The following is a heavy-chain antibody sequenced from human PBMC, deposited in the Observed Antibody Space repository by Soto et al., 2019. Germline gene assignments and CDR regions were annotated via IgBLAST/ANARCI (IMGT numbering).Heavy chain of an antibody. J-gene: IGHJ4*02. CDR1: GYSFTSYW. V-gene: IGHV5-51*01. Sequence: PGESLKISCKGSGYSFTSYWIGWVRQMPGKGLEWMGIIYPGDSDTRYSPSFQGQVTISADKSISTAYLQWSSLKASDTAMYYCARRVDFWSGYYNGYFDYWGQGTLVTVSS. D-gene: IGHD3-3*01. CDR3: ARRVDFWSGYYNGYFDY. CDR2: IYPGDSDT.